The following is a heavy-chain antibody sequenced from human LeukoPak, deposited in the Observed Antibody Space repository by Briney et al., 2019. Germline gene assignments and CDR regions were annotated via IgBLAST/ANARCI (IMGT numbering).Heavy chain of an antibody. D-gene: IGHD6-13*01. Sequence: PGGSLRLSCAASGFTFSSYGMHWVRQAPGKGLEWVAVIWYDGSNKYYADSVKGRFTISRDNSKNTLYLQMNSLRAEDTAVYYCAAIAAAGRTHRGFDYWGQGTLVTVSS. J-gene: IGHJ4*02. V-gene: IGHV3-33*01. CDR1: GFTFSSYG. CDR3: AAIAAAGRTHRGFDY. CDR2: IWYDGSNK.